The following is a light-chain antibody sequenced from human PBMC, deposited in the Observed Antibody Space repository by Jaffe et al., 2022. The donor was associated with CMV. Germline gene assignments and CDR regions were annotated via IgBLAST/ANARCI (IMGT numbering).Light chain of an antibody. V-gene: IGLV1-40*01. Sequence: QSVLTQPPSLSGAPGQTVTISCTGSNSNIGAGFYVHWYQQLPGKAPKLLIHRNTIRPSGVPDRFSGSNSGTSASLAITGLQAEDEADYYCQSYDSTLSGFVFGTATKVNVV. CDR3: QSYDSTLSGFV. J-gene: IGLJ1*01. CDR2: RNT. CDR1: NSNIGAGFY.